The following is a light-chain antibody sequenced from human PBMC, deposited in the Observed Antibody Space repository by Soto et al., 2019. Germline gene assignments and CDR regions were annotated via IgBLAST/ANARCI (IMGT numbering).Light chain of an antibody. CDR2: GAS. Sequence: EIVLTQSPATLSLSPGERATLSCRASQSIRSPFLAWYQQKPGQAPRLFIHGASSRATGIPDRFSGSGSGTDFTLTISRLEPEDFAVYYCGSDEWTFGQGTEME. V-gene: IGKV3-20*01. J-gene: IGKJ1*01. CDR3: GSDEWT. CDR1: QSIRSPF.